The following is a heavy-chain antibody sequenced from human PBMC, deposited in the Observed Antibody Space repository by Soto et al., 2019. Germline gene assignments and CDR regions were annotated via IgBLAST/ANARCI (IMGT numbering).Heavy chain of an antibody. Sequence: QVQLVQSGAEVKKPGASVKVSCKASGYTFTSYGISWVRQAPGQGLEWMGWISAYNGNTNYAQTLQGRVTMTTDTSTSTAYMELRSLRSDDTAVYYCARDGALGENYCYYGMDVWGQGTTVTVSS. J-gene: IGHJ6*02. CDR2: ISAYNGNT. CDR1: GYTFTSYG. V-gene: IGHV1-18*01. CDR3: ARDGALGENYCYYGMDV. D-gene: IGHD3-16*01.